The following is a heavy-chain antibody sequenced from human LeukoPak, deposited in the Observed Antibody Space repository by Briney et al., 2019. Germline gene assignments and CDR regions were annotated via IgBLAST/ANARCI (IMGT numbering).Heavy chain of an antibody. CDR3: ARGPAAVHP. J-gene: IGHJ5*02. V-gene: IGHV4-34*12. CDR2: ILHTGRT. CDR1: DYALTNHF. Sequence: SETLSLTCAVHDYALTNHFWIWIRQPPGKGLEWIGEILHTGRTHYNPSFESRVTISLDASKNQFSLNLTSVTAADTAVYYCARGPAAVHPWGQGTLVTVSS. D-gene: IGHD6-13*01.